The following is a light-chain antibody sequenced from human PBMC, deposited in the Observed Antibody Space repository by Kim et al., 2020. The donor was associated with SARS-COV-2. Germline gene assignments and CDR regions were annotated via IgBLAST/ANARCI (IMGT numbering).Light chain of an antibody. Sequence: QSALTQPASVSGSPGQSITISCTGTNSDIGGYNYVSWYQQHPGKAPKLLIYDVIKRPSGVSDRFSASKSGNTASLTISGLQADDEADYYCSSYTNTNPWVFGGGTKLTVL. V-gene: IGLV2-14*03. CDR2: DVI. CDR1: NSDIGGYNY. CDR3: SSYTNTNPWV. J-gene: IGLJ3*02.